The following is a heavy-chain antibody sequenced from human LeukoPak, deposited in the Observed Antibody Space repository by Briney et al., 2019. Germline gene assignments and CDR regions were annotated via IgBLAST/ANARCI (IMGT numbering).Heavy chain of an antibody. CDR1: RLTLSTYT. CDR3: ARDLLRYSSGWSFNY. V-gene: IGHV3-21*05. Sequence: GGSLRLSCGASRLTLSTYTMNWVRQAPGKGLEWVSHIAGRSDSIYYADSVKGRFTISRDKAKNSLHLQMNSLRAEDTAVYYCARDLLRYSSGWSFNYWGQGTLVTVSS. D-gene: IGHD6-19*01. J-gene: IGHJ4*02. CDR2: IAGRSDSI.